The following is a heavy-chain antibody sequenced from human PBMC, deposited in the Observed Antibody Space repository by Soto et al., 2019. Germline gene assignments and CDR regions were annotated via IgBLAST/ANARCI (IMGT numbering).Heavy chain of an antibody. CDR3: EKESAKEGSHFDY. CDR1: GFTFNKYA. J-gene: IGHJ4*02. V-gene: IGHV3-23*01. CDR2: ISGSGGST. Sequence: EVQVLESGGGLVQPGGSLRLSCAASGFTFNKYAMSWVRQAPGKGLEWVSSISGSGGSTYYADSVKGRFTISRDNSKNTLILKMNSRRAEDTALYYWEKESAKEGSHFDYGGQGTLVTVSS.